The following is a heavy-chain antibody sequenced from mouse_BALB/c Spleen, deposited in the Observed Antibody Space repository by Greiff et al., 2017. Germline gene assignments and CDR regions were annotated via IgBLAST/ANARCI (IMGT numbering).Heavy chain of an antibody. V-gene: IGHV1-9*01. Sequence: QVQLQQSGAELMKPGASVKISCKATGYTFSSYWIEWVKQRPGHGLEWIGEILPGSGSTNYNEKFKGKATFTADTSSNTAYMQLSSLTSEDSAVYYCARNEYYYGSSSYAMDYWGQGTSVTVSS. CDR3: ARNEYYYGSSSYAMDY. CDR2: ILPGSGST. D-gene: IGHD1-1*01. J-gene: IGHJ4*01. CDR1: GYTFSSYW.